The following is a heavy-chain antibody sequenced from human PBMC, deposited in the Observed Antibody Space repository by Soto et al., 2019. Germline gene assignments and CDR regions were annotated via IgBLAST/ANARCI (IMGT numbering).Heavy chain of an antibody. CDR1: GYTFTSYG. V-gene: IGHV1-18*01. CDR3: ARSMGAFTIEALAI. CDR2: ISAYNGNT. D-gene: IGHD3-9*01. Sequence: QVQLVQSGAEVKKPGASAKVSCKASGYTFTSYGISWVRQAPGQGLEWLGWISAYNGNTNYAQKLQGRVTMTTDTPTRTAYKERRSLRSDDTAVDYRARSMGAFTIEALAIWGPGTMVSDSS. J-gene: IGHJ3*02.